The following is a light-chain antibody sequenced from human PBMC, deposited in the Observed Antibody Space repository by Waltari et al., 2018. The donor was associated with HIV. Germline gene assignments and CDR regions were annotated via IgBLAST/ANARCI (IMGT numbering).Light chain of an antibody. CDR3: QQYHHWPPLT. CDR2: HSS. V-gene: IGKV3D-15*01. Sequence: TQSPATLSVSPGGSVTVSCRASQNVDDKLAWYQQKPGQSPRLLIYHSSVRAAGVPTRFGGAGSATNFTLTITSLQSEDFALYFCQQYHHWPPLTFGGGSRVELK. J-gene: IGKJ4*01. CDR1: QNVDDK.